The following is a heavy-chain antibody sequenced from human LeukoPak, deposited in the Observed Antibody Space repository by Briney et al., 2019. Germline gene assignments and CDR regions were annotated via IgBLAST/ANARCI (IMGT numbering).Heavy chain of an antibody. CDR3: ARVQHDYPHWFDP. D-gene: IGHD4-11*01. CDR2: IYSGGST. CDR1: GFTVSSNY. J-gene: IGHJ5*02. V-gene: IGHV3-66*01. Sequence: GGSLRLSCAASGFTVSSNYMSWVRQAPGKGLEWVSVIYSGGSTYYADSVKGRFTISRDNSKNTLYLQMNSLRAEDTAVYYCARVQHDYPHWFDPWGQGTLVTVSS.